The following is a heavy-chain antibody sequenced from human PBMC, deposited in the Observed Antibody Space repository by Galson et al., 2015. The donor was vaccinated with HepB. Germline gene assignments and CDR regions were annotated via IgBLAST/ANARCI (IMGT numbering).Heavy chain of an antibody. V-gene: IGHV1-69*02. D-gene: IGHD3-22*01. CDR3: VINYFDTSGYFDF. J-gene: IGHJ4*02. CDR1: GGTFSNYI. Sequence: SVKVSCKASGGTFSNYIISWVRQAPGQGLEWMGKIIPLFGVSTYAQDFQDRVTITADKSTNITDMEMHSLASGDTAVYFCVINYFDTSGYFDFWGQGTLVTVSP. CDR2: IIPLFGVS.